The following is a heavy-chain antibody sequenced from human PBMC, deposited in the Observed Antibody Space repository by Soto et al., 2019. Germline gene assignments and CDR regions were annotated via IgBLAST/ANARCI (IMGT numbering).Heavy chain of an antibody. Sequence: QVQLQESGPGLVKPSQTLSLTCTVSGGSISSGDYYWSWIRQHPGKGLEWIGYIYYSGRTYYNPSLKSRVTISVDTSKSQFALRLSSVTAADTAVYYCARWWSGSRQGFDPWGQGNLVTVSS. V-gene: IGHV4-31*03. D-gene: IGHD3-3*01. CDR3: ARWWSGSRQGFDP. CDR1: GGSISSGDYY. CDR2: IYYSGRT. J-gene: IGHJ5*02.